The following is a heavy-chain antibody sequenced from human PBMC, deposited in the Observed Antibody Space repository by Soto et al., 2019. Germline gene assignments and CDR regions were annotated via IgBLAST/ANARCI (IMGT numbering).Heavy chain of an antibody. Sequence: EEQLVESGGDLVKPGGSLRLSCAASGFTVSNNYMSWVRQAPGKGLAWVSLIYSGGSTYYADSVKGRFTISRDSSKNTLYLQMNRLRAEDTAMYYCAAYSHKGYWGQGTLVTVSS. D-gene: IGHD3-16*01. V-gene: IGHV3-66*01. CDR1: GFTVSNNY. J-gene: IGHJ4*02. CDR2: IYSGGST. CDR3: AAYSHKGY.